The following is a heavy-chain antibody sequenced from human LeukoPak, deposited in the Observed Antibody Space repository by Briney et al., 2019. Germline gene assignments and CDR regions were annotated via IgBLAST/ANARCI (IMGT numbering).Heavy chain of an antibody. J-gene: IGHJ6*03. D-gene: IGHD5-18*01. CDR2: IIPIFGTA. CDR3: ARGLDTAMVTLDYYYYYMDV. V-gene: IGHV1-69*05. CDR1: GGTFSSYA. Sequence: SVKVSCKASGGTFSSYAISWVRQAHGQGLEWMGGIIPIFGTANYAQKFQGRVTITTDESTSTAYMELSSLRSEDTAVYCCARGLDTAMVTLDYYYYYMDVWGKGTTVTVSS.